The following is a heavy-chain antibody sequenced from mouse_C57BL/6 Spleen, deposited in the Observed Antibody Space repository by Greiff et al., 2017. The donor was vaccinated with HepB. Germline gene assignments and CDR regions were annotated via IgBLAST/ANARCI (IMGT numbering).Heavy chain of an antibody. Sequence: QVQLQQSGPELVKPGASVKISCKASGYAFSSSWMNWVKQRPGKGLEWIGRIYPGDGDTNYNGKFKGKATLTADKSSSTAYMQLSSLTSEDSAVYFCARKTTVEYFDVWGTGTTVTVSS. V-gene: IGHV1-82*01. CDR2: IYPGDGDT. CDR3: ARKTTVEYFDV. J-gene: IGHJ1*03. D-gene: IGHD1-1*01. CDR1: GYAFSSSW.